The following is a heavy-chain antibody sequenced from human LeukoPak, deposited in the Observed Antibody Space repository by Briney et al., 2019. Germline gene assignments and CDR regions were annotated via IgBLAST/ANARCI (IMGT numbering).Heavy chain of an antibody. J-gene: IGHJ4*02. V-gene: IGHV4-4*07. CDR2: IVPSGST. CDR3: AKEGAAPGPDFDF. CDR1: GASIGSYY. Sequence: PSETLSLTCTVSGASIGSYYWSWIRQPAGKGLEWIGRIVPSGSTNYKPSLKSRLTMSVDTSKNQFSMKLSSVTAADAAVYYCAKEGAAPGPDFDFWGQGILVIVSS. D-gene: IGHD6-13*01.